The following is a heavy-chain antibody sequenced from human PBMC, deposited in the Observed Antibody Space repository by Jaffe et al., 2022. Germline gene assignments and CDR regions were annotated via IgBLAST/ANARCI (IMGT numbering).Heavy chain of an antibody. Sequence: QLQLQESGPGLVKPSETLSLTCTVSGGSISSSSYYWGWIRQPPGKGLEWIGSIYYSGSTYYNPSLKSRVTISVDTSKNQFSLKLSSVTAADTAVYYCARLGRPVKVVPAAMLISGYSGYVANWGQGTLVTVSS. D-gene: IGHD2-2*01. CDR2: IYYSGST. CDR1: GGSISSSSYY. V-gene: IGHV4-39*01. J-gene: IGHJ4*02. CDR3: ARLGRPVKVVPAAMLISGYSGYVAN.